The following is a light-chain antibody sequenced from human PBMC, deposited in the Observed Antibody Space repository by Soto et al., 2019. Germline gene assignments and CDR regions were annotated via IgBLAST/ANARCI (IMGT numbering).Light chain of an antibody. CDR2: GAS. Sequence: DVQMTQSPSSLSASVGDSVTITCRASQDINSDLSWYQQRPGEAPKSLIFGASNLLDGVPSKFIGSGSASEFTLTISSLQPEDSATYFCQQSKSHPPTFGRGTKVEI. CDR3: QQSKSHPPT. V-gene: IGKV1-16*02. CDR1: QDINSD. J-gene: IGKJ2*01.